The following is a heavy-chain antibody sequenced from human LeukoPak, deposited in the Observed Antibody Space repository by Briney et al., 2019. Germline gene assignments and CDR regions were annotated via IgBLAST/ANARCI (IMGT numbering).Heavy chain of an antibody. V-gene: IGHV1-2*02. CDR3: AREPYAQTYGMDV. J-gene: IGHJ6*02. CDR2: INPNSGGT. CDR1: GYTFTGYY. D-gene: IGHD4-17*01. Sequence: ASVKVSCKASGYTFTGYYMHWVRQAPRQGLEWMGWINPNSGGTNYAQKFQGRVTMTRDTSISTAYMELSRLRSDDTAVYYCAREPYAQTYGMDVWGQGTTVTVSS.